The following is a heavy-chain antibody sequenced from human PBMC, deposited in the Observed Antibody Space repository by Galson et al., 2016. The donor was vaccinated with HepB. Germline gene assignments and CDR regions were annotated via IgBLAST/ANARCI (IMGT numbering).Heavy chain of an antibody. Sequence: SETLSLTCIVSGGSIATDKWWTWVRQPPGKGLEWIGDIYHSDSSNSNPSLKSRVTLSVDKSKNQFSLNLTSVTAADTAVYYCVASGGWSRIFAYWGQGLPVTVSS. CDR3: VASGGWSRIFAY. D-gene: IGHD2-15*01. J-gene: IGHJ4*02. CDR2: IYHSDSS. CDR1: GGSIATDKW. V-gene: IGHV4/OR15-8*01.